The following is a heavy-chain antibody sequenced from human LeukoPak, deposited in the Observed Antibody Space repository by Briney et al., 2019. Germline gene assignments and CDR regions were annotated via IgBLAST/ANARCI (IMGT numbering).Heavy chain of an antibody. J-gene: IGHJ4*02. Sequence: GGSLRLSCAASGFTFGPYWMHWVRQAPGQGLEWVSLISSDGSRTTYADSVKGRFTISRDNAKNTLYLQMNSLRAEDMAVYYCARDTIAADGDIDYWGQGALVTVSS. CDR3: ARDTIAADGDIDY. CDR1: GFTFGPYW. CDR2: ISSDGSRT. D-gene: IGHD6-13*01. V-gene: IGHV3-74*03.